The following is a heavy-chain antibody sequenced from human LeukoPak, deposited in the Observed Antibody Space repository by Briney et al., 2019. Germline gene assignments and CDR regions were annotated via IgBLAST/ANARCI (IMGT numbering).Heavy chain of an antibody. CDR1: GFTFSSYG. V-gene: IGHV3-30*02. Sequence: GGSLRLSYAASGFTFSSYGMHWVRQAPGKGLEWVAFIRYDGSNKYYADSVKGRFTISRDNSKNTLYLRMNSLRAEDTAIYYCAKWGCSGGSCYPFDYWGQGTLVTVSS. CDR3: AKWGCSGGSCYPFDY. J-gene: IGHJ4*02. D-gene: IGHD2-15*01. CDR2: IRYDGSNK.